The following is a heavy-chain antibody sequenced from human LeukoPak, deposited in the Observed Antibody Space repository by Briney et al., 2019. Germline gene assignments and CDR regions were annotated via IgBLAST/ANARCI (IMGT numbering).Heavy chain of an antibody. J-gene: IGHJ4*02. CDR1: GFTFSSYY. D-gene: IGHD2-15*01. CDR2: ISSSSSYI. Sequence: GGSLRLSCAASGFTFSSYYMNWVRQAPGKGLEWVSSISSSSSYIYYAGSVKGRFTISRDTAKNSLYLQMNSLRAEDTAVYYCARAYCSGGSCYPFDYWGQGTLVTVSS. V-gene: IGHV3-21*01. CDR3: ARAYCSGGSCYPFDY.